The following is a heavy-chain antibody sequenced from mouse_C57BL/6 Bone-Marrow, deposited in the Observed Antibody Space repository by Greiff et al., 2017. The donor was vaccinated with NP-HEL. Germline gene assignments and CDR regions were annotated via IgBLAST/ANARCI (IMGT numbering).Heavy chain of an antibody. CDR1: GYTFTSYW. Sequence: EVQLQQSGTVLARPGASVKMSCKTSGYTFTSYWMHWVKQRPGQGLEWIGAIYPGNSDTSYNQKFKGKAKLTAVTSASTAYMELSSLTNEDSAVYYCTREGDWDGKTWFAYWGQGTLVTVSA. CDR2: IYPGNSDT. V-gene: IGHV1-5*01. J-gene: IGHJ3*01. D-gene: IGHD4-1*01. CDR3: TREGDWDGKTWFAY.